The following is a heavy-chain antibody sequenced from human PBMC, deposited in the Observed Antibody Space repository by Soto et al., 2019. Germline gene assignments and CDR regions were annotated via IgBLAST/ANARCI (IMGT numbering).Heavy chain of an antibody. Sequence: GGSLRLSCAASGFTFSSYGMHWVRQAPGKGLEWVAVIWYDGSNKYYADSVKGRFTISRDNSKNTLYLQMNSLRAEDTAVYYYARDAEFFIGYDYYYYSYMDILCKEAKVTISS. CDR1: GFTFSSYG. CDR3: ARDAEFFIGYDYYYYSYMDI. CDR2: IWYDGSNK. J-gene: IGHJ6*03. V-gene: IGHV3-33*01. D-gene: IGHD2-2*01.